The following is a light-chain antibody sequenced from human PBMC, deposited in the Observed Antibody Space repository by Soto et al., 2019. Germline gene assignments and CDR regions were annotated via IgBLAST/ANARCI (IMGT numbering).Light chain of an antibody. Sequence: EIVLTHSPGTLSLSPGERATLSCRASQTVGMNYLAWFQQKPGQAPKLLIYNALVRATGIPDRFSGSGSETDFTLTISRLGPEDFAVYYCHQYAYAPLTFGQGTKLETK. J-gene: IGKJ2*01. V-gene: IGKV3-20*01. CDR2: NAL. CDR3: HQYAYAPLT. CDR1: QTVGMNY.